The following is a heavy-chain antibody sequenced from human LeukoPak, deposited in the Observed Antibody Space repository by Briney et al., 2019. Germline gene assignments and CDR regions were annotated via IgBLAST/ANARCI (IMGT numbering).Heavy chain of an antibody. V-gene: IGHV4-39*01. Sequence: SETLSLTCTVSGGSISSSSYYWGWIRQPPGKGLEWIGSIYYSGSTYYNPSLKSRVTISVDTSKNQFSLKLSSVTAADTAVYYCARHSGRPYYYMVVWGKGTTVTVSS. J-gene: IGHJ6*03. CDR2: IYYSGST. D-gene: IGHD7-27*01. CDR1: GGSISSSSYY. CDR3: ARHSGRPYYYMVV.